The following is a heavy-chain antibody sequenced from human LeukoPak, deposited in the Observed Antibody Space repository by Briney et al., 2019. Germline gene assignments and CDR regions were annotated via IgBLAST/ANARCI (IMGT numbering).Heavy chain of an antibody. V-gene: IGHV3-30*18. CDR1: GFTFSSYG. Sequence: PGGSLRLSCAASGFTFSSYGMHWVRQAPGKGLEWVAVISYDGSNKYYADSVKGRFTISRDNSKNTLYLQMNSLRAEDTAVYYCAKDLQQVIWFAPWGQGTLVTVSS. CDR2: ISYDGSNK. CDR3: AKDLQQVIWFAP. J-gene: IGHJ5*02. D-gene: IGHD6-13*01.